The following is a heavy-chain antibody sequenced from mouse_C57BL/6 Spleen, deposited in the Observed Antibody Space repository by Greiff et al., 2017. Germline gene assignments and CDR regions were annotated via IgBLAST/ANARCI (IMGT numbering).Heavy chain of an antibody. CDR1: GYTFTSYW. Sequence: VQLQQPGAELVKPGASVKLSCKASGYTFTSYWMHWVKQRPGQSLEWIGMIHPNSGSTNYNEKFKSKATLSVDKSSSTAYMQLSSLTAEDSAVYYCARSYGYFDYWGQGTNLTVSS. J-gene: IGHJ2*01. CDR3: ARSYGYFDY. V-gene: IGHV1-64*01. D-gene: IGHD1-1*02. CDR2: IHPNSGST.